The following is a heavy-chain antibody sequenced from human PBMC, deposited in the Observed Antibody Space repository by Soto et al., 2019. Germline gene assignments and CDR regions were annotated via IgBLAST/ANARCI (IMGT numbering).Heavy chain of an antibody. Sequence: QVQLVESGGGVVQPGRSLRLSCAASGFTFSSYGMHWVRQAPGEGLEWVAVIWYDGSNKYYADSVKGRFTISRDNSKNTLYLQMNSLRAEDTAVYYCARAYEGDYFDYWGQGTLVTVSS. V-gene: IGHV3-33*01. CDR3: ARAYEGDYFDY. CDR2: IWYDGSNK. D-gene: IGHD3-16*01. CDR1: GFTFSSYG. J-gene: IGHJ4*02.